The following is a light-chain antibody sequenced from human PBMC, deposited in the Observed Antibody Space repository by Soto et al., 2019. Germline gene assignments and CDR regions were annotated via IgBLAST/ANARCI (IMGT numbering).Light chain of an antibody. CDR3: QHYGRSPIT. Sequence: FTKNPATLSLSPGERATLSCRASQNVNSRLAWYQHKPGQAPRLLISGASSRATGIPDRFSGSGSATDFTLTISRLEPEDFALYYCQHYGRSPITFGQGTRLEIK. J-gene: IGKJ5*01. CDR1: QNVNSR. V-gene: IGKV3-20*01. CDR2: GAS.